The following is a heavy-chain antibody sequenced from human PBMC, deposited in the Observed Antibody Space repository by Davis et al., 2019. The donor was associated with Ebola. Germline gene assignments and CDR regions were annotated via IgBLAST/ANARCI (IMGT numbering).Heavy chain of an antibody. CDR1: GYTFTSYA. J-gene: IGHJ6*02. V-gene: IGHV1-3*01. CDR3: ARALWLSYPMDV. CDR2: INAGNGNT. D-gene: IGHD3-3*01. Sequence: ASVKVSCKASGYTFTSYAMHWVRQAPGQRLEWMGWINAGNGNTKYSQKFQGRVTITRDTSASTAYMELSSLRSEDTAVYYCARALWLSYPMDVWGQGTTVTVSS.